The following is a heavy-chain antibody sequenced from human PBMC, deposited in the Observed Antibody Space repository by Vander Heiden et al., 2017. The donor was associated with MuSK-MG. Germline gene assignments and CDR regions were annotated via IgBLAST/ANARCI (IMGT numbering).Heavy chain of an antibody. D-gene: IGHD4-17*01. CDR1: GFTFSSYS. V-gene: IGHV3-21*03. CDR2: ISSSSSYI. J-gene: IGHJ4*02. CDR3: ARVYGDYYYFDY. Sequence: EVQLVESGGGLVKPGGSLRLSCAASGFTFSSYSMNWVRQAPGKGLEWVLSISSSSSYIYYADSVKGRFTISRDNAKNSLYLQMNSLRAEDTAVYYCARVYGDYYYFDYWGQGTLVTVSS.